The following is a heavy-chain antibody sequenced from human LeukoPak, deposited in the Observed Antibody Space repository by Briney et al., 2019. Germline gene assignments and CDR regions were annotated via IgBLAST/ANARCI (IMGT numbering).Heavy chain of an antibody. CDR2: INHSGST. D-gene: IGHD6-13*01. J-gene: IGHJ3*02. CDR1: GGSFSGYY. V-gene: IGHV4-34*01. CDR3: ARYSSSWYFYAFDI. Sequence: SETLSLTCAVYGGSFSGYYWSWIRQPPGKGLEWIGEINHSGSTNYNPSLKSRVTISVDTSKNQFSLKLSSVTAADTAVYYCARYSSSWYFYAFDIWGQGTMVAVSS.